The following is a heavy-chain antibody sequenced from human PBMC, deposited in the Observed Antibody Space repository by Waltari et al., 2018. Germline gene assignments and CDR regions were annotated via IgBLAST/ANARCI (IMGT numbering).Heavy chain of an antibody. CDR2: ICPGDSET. CDR3: VRQVGTNWLDP. J-gene: IGHJ5*02. Sequence: ELQLVQSGAEVKKPGESLKISCQASGYTFTNYWIGWVRLLPGKGLEWMGFICPGDSETTYSPSVEGQVTISADKSISVAYLQWSSLKASDTAMYYCVRQVGTNWLDPWGQGTQVTVSS. D-gene: IGHD5-12*01. V-gene: IGHV5-51*01. CDR1: GYTFTNYW.